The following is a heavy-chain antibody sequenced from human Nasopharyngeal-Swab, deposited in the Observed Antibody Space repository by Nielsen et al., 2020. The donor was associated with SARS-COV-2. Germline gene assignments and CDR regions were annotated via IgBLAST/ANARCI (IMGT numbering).Heavy chain of an antibody. CDR1: GFTFEDYA. CDR3: AKLGSGSYPFDY. CDR2: ISWNSGSI. J-gene: IGHJ4*02. D-gene: IGHD1-26*01. V-gene: IGHV3-9*01. Sequence: GGSLRLSCAASGFTFEDYAMHWVRQAPGKGLEWVSGISWNSGSIGNADSVKGRFTISRDNAKYSLYLQMNSLRAADTALYYCAKLGSGSYPFDYWGQGTLVTVSS.